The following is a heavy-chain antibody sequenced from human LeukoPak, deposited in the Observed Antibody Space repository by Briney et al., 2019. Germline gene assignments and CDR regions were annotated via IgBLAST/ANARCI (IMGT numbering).Heavy chain of an antibody. CDR2: IYTSGST. V-gene: IGHV4-61*02. Sequence: PSQTLSLTCTVSGGSISSGSYYWSWIRQPAGKGLEWIGRIYTSGSTNYNPSLKSRVTISVDTSKNQFSLKLSSVPAADTAVYYCARHGYGYNYDYWGQGTLVTVSS. CDR1: GGSISSGSYY. CDR3: ARHGYGYNYDY. D-gene: IGHD5-18*01. J-gene: IGHJ4*02.